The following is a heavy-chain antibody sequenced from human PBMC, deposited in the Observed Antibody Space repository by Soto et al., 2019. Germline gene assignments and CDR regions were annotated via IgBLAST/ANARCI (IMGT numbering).Heavy chain of an antibody. CDR2: MNPNSGNT. D-gene: IGHD3-22*01. J-gene: IGHJ5*02. V-gene: IGHV1-8*01. CDR3: ARGHPSVMIVVVMSWLDP. Sequence: ASVKVSCKASGYTFTSYDINWVRQATGQGLEWMGWMNPNSGNTGYAQKFQGRVTMTRNTSISTAYMELSSLRSEDTAVYYCARGHPSVMIVVVMSWLDPWGQGTLVTVYS. CDR1: GYTFTSYD.